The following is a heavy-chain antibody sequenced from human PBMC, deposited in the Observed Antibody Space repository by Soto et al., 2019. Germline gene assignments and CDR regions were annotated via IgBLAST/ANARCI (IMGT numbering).Heavy chain of an antibody. V-gene: IGHV1-69*08. D-gene: IGHD2-21*01. CDR3: ARDQGEYCGGYCYLPWFDP. CDR2: IIPILGIA. J-gene: IGHJ5*02. CDR1: GGTFSSYT. Sequence: QVQLVQSGAEVKKPGSSVKVSCKASGGTFSSYTISWVRQAPGQGLEWMGRIIPILGIANYAQKFQGRVTITADKSTSTAYMELSSLRSEDTAVYYCARDQGEYCGGYCYLPWFDPWGQGTLVTVSS.